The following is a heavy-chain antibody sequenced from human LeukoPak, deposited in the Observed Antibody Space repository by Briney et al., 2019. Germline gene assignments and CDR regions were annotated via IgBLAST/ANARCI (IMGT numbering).Heavy chain of an antibody. V-gene: IGHV3-7*01. J-gene: IGHJ4*02. CDR1: GFTFSNYW. Sequence: GGSLRLSCAASGFTFSNYWMSWVRQAPGKGLECVANIKQDGSEKYYVDSVKGRFTISRDNAKNSLYLQMSSLRAEDTAVYYCARNRSLDYWGQGTLVTVSS. CDR3: ARNRSLDY. D-gene: IGHD1-14*01. CDR2: IKQDGSEK.